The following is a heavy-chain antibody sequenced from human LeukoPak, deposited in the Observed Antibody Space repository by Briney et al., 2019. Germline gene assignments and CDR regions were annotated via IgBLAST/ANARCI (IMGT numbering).Heavy chain of an antibody. J-gene: IGHJ4*02. Sequence: ASVKVSCKASGYTFINYYIHWVRQAPGQGLEWMGQINPDGGSTRFAQKFQGRVTLTTDRSTSTVNMEMTSLTSRDTAVYYCARALVNPTLDYWGQGTLVTVSS. CDR1: GYTFINYY. V-gene: IGHV1-46*01. D-gene: IGHD3-10*01. CDR3: ARALVNPTLDY. CDR2: INPDGGST.